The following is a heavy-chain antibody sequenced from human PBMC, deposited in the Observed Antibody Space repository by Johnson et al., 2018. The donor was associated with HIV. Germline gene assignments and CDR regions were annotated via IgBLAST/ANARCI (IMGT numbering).Heavy chain of an antibody. D-gene: IGHD6-19*01. CDR3: TSVSSGWYGGAFDI. J-gene: IGHJ3*02. CDR1: GFTVSSNY. CDR2: IYRGGNT. Sequence: VQLVESGGGLIQPGGSLRLSCAGSGFTVSSNYMSWVRQAPGKGLEWVSVIYRGGNTYYADSVKGRFTISRDNSKNTLYLQMNSLKIEDTAVYYCTSVSSGWYGGAFDIWGQGTMVTVSS. V-gene: IGHV3-53*01.